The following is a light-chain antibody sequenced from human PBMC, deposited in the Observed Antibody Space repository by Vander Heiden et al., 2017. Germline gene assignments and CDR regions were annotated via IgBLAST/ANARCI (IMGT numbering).Light chain of an antibody. CDR2: GAS. CDR1: QSVSSRY. J-gene: IGKJ3*01. CDR3: QQYDSSPSFT. Sequence: EIGLTQSPGTLSLSPGERATLSCRASQSVSSRYLAWYQQKPGQAPRLLIYGASSRATGIPDRFSGSGSGTDFTLTISRLEPEDFAVFYCQQYDSSPSFTFGHGTKVDIK. V-gene: IGKV3-20*01.